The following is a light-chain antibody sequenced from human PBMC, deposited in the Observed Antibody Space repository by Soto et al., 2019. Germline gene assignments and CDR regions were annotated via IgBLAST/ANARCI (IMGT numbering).Light chain of an antibody. J-gene: IGLJ3*02. V-gene: IGLV2-14*03. CDR3: TSYTSTSAPGV. CDR2: DVT. CDR1: SSDVGGYNY. Sequence: QSALTQPAPVSGSPGQSITISCTGTSSDVGGYNYVSWYQQHPGKAPRLLIYDVTRRPSGVSNRFSASKSGNTASLTISGLQAEDEADYYCTSYTSTSAPGVFGGGTKLTVL.